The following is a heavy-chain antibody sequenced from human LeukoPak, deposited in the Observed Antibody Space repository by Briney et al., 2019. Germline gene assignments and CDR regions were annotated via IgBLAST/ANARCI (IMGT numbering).Heavy chain of an antibody. D-gene: IGHD6-13*01. Sequence: GGSLRLSCAASGFTFSSYAMSWVRQAPGKGLEWVSAISGSGGSTYYADSVKGRFTISRDNSKNTLYLQMNSLRAKDTAVYYCAKGRDIAAAGNSFDYWGQGTLVTVSS. CDR1: GFTFSSYA. J-gene: IGHJ4*02. CDR2: ISGSGGST. CDR3: AKGRDIAAAGNSFDY. V-gene: IGHV3-23*01.